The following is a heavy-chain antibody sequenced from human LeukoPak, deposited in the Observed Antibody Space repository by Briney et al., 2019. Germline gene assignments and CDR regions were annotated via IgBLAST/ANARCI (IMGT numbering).Heavy chain of an antibody. J-gene: IGHJ5*02. D-gene: IGHD1-26*01. V-gene: IGHV3-53*01. Sequence: GGSLRLSCAASGFTVSSNYMSWVRQAPGKGLEWVSVIYSGGSTYYADSVKGRFTISRDNSKNTLYPQMNSLRAEDTAVYYCAKDVPSSGSYAWGQGTLVTVSS. CDR2: IYSGGST. CDR3: AKDVPSSGSYA. CDR1: GFTVSSNY.